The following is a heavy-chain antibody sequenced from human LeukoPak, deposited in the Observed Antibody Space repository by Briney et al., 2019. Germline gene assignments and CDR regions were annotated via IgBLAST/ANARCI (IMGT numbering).Heavy chain of an antibody. D-gene: IGHD5-24*01. CDR1: GGSVSSGSYC. J-gene: IGHJ4*02. CDR2: IYYSGSA. Sequence: SESLSLTWTVSGGSVSSGSYCWSWIRQPQGKGLEWFGYIYYSGSANYNPPLKSRLFISVDTSKNQFSLMLSSVTAADTAVYYCARADRRLQSVDYWGQGTLVTVSS. V-gene: IGHV4-61*01. CDR3: ARADRRLQSVDY.